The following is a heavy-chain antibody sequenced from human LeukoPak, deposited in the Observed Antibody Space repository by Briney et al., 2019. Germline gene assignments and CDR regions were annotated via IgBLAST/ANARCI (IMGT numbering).Heavy chain of an antibody. V-gene: IGHV4-34*01. J-gene: IGHJ4*02. CDR1: GGSFSGYY. Sequence: SETLSLTCAVYGGSFSGYYWSWIRQPPGKGPEWIGEINHSGSTNYNPSLKSRVTISVDTSKNQFSLKLSSVTAADTAVYYCARGEVDYGDYGLDYWGQGTLVTVSS. CDR2: INHSGST. CDR3: ARGEVDYGDYGLDY. D-gene: IGHD4-17*01.